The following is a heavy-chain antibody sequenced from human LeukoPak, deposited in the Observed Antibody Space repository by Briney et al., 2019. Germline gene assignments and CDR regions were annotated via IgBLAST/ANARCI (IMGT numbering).Heavy chain of an antibody. D-gene: IGHD3-10*01. V-gene: IGHV3-30*02. CDR1: GFTFSSYG. CDR3: AKFESGN. J-gene: IGHJ4*02. Sequence: GGSLRLSCAASGFTFSSYGMHWVRQAPGKGLEWVAYIQYDRSNQQYAGSVKGRFTISRDNSKNTLYLQMNSLRAEDTAVYYCAKFESGNWGQGTLVTVSS. CDR2: IQYDRSNQ.